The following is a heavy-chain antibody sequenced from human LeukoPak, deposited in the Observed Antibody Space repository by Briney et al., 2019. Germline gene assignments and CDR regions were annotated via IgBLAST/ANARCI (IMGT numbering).Heavy chain of an antibody. CDR1: GFMFSSYA. Sequence: GGSLRLSCAASGFMFSSYAMRWVRQAPGKGLEWVSGISGSGRSTYYADSVKGRFTISRDNSKNTLYLQMNSLRAEDTAVYYCAKVSNDYVWWYFDYWGQGTLVTVSS. CDR3: AKVSNDYVWWYFDY. J-gene: IGHJ4*02. D-gene: IGHD3-16*01. V-gene: IGHV3-23*01. CDR2: ISGSGRST.